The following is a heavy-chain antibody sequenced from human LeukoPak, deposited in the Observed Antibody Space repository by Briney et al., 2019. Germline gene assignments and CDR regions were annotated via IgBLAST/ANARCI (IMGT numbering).Heavy chain of an antibody. CDR1: GFTFSSYP. D-gene: IGHD3-22*01. CDR2: ISGSGGTT. J-gene: IGHJ5*02. CDR3: AKASSNDYYDSSGAFDP. V-gene: IGHV3-23*01. Sequence: GGSLRLSCAASGFTFSSYPMSWVRQAPGKGLEWVSTISGSGGTTYYADSVKGRFTISRDNSEKTLYLQMNSLRAEDTAVYYCAKASSNDYYDSSGAFDPWGQGTLVTVSS.